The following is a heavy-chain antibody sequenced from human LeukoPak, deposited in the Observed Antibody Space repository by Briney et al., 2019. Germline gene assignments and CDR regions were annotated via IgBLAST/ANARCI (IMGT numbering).Heavy chain of an antibody. Sequence: SETLSLTCTVYGGSFSGYYWSWIRQPPGKGLEWIGEINHSGSTNYNPSLKSRVTISVDTSKNQFSLKLSSVTAADTAVYYCARARMEGAFDIWGQGTMVTVSS. J-gene: IGHJ3*02. CDR3: ARARMEGAFDI. CDR1: GGSFSGYY. V-gene: IGHV4-34*01. D-gene: IGHD1-1*01. CDR2: INHSGST.